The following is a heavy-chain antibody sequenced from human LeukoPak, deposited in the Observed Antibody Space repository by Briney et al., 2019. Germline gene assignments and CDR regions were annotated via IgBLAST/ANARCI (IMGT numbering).Heavy chain of an antibody. D-gene: IGHD3-3*01. V-gene: IGHV4-59*01. CDR1: GGSISSYY. CDR3: ARGVTIFGVVIRYFDY. J-gene: IGHJ4*02. Sequence: SETLSLTCTVSGGSISSYYWSWIRHPPGKGLEWIGYIYYSGSTNYNPSLKSRVTISVDTSKNQFSLKLSSVTAADTAVYYCARGVTIFGVVIRYFDYWGQGTLVTVSS. CDR2: IYYSGST.